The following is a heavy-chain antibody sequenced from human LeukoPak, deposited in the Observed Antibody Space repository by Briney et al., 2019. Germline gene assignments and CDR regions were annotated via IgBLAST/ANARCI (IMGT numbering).Heavy chain of an antibody. Sequence: SETLSLTCTVSGGSISSYYWTWIRQPPGKGLEWIGYIYYSGSTNYNPSLKSRVTISVDTSKNQFSLKLSSVTAADTAVYYCARSYYDSSGYYLGPYFDYWGQGTLVTVSS. CDR2: IYYSGST. CDR1: GGSISSYY. J-gene: IGHJ4*02. CDR3: ARSYYDSSGYYLGPYFDY. D-gene: IGHD3-22*01. V-gene: IGHV4-59*08.